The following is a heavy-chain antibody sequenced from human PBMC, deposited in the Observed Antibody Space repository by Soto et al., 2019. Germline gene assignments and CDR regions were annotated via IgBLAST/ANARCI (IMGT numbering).Heavy chain of an antibody. J-gene: IGHJ4*02. CDR2: INIDGSRI. CDR1: GFIFSSYW. CDR3: VRGDGDRYDGNGYLGRH. D-gene: IGHD3-22*01. V-gene: IGHV3-74*01. Sequence: EVQLVESGGGLVQPGGSLRLSCEASGFIFSSYWMHWVRQAPGNGLVWVSRINIDGSRISYADSVKGRCTISRDDAKNTLYMEVNSLRAEDTAVYYCVRGDGDRYDGNGYLGRHWGQGTLVTVSS.